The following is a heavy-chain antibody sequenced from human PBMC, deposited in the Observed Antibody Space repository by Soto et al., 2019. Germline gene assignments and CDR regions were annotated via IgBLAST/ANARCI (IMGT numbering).Heavy chain of an antibody. CDR3: ARSPPQGYQLLFYHYYYGMDV. CDR2: IIPIFGTA. CDR1: GGTFSSYA. V-gene: IGHV1-69*06. J-gene: IGHJ6*02. Sequence: ASVKVSCKASGGTFSSYAISWVRQAPGQGLEWMGGIIPIFGTANYAQKFQGRVTITADKSTSTAYMELSSLRSGDTAVYYCARSPPQGYQLLFYHYYYGMDVWGQGTTVTVSS. D-gene: IGHD2-2*01.